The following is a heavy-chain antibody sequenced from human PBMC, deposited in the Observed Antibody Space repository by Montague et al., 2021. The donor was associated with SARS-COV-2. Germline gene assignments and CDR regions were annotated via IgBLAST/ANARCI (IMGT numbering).Heavy chain of an antibody. CDR3: AGAQGDYVGERTTYYYYGMDV. V-gene: IGHV3-21*01. CDR2: ISSSSIYI. CDR1: GFTFSSFS. Sequence: PLRLSCAASGFTFSSFSMNWVRQAPGKGLEWVSSISSSSIYIYYADSVKGRFTISRDNAKNSLYLQMNSLRAEDTAVYYCAGAQGDYVGERTTYYYYGMDVWGQGTTVTVSS. J-gene: IGHJ6*02. D-gene: IGHD1-14*01.